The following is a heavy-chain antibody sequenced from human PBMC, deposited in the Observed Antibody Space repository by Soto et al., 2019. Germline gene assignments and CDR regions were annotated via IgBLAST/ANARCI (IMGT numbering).Heavy chain of an antibody. D-gene: IGHD3-3*01. CDR3: AKEGPITIFGVVPDYYYYGMDV. V-gene: IGHV3-30*18. CDR1: GFTFSAYG. Sequence: GGSLRLSCAASGFTFSAYGIHWVRQAPGKGLERVAVISYDGSNKYYADSVKGRFTISRDNSKNTLYLQMNSLRAEDTAVYYCAKEGPITIFGVVPDYYYYGMDVWGQGTTVTVSS. J-gene: IGHJ6*02. CDR2: ISYDGSNK.